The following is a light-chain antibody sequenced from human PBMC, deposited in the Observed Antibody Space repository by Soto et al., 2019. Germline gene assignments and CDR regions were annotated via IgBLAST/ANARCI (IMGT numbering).Light chain of an antibody. CDR1: SSDVGSYNY. J-gene: IGLJ1*01. Sequence: QSALTQPASVSGSPGQSITLSCTGTSSDVGSYNYVSWYQHHPGKAPKLMIYEVSNRPSGVSNRFSGSKSGNTASLTISGLQAEDEADYYCTSYAGSNTYVFGSGTKVTVL. V-gene: IGLV2-14*01. CDR3: TSYAGSNTYV. CDR2: EVS.